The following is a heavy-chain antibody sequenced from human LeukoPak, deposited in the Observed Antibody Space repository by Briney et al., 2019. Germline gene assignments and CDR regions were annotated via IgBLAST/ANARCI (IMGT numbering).Heavy chain of an antibody. Sequence: GGSLRLSCAASGFTVSTNYMSWVRQAPGKGLEWVSVIDSGGTTYYADSVKGRFTISRDNSKNTLYLQMNSLRAEDTAVYYCAKGHGYYGSGSYFDYWGQGTLVTVSS. V-gene: IGHV3-53*01. CDR3: AKGHGYYGSGSYFDY. D-gene: IGHD3-10*01. CDR1: GFTVSTNY. CDR2: IDSGGTT. J-gene: IGHJ4*02.